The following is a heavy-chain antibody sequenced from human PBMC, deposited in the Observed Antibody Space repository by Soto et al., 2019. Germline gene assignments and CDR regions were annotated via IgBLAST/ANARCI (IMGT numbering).Heavy chain of an antibody. CDR3: AHRPSYCSGGSCYSGFDY. CDR1: GYSLSTSGVG. Sequence: QITLKESGPTLVKPTQTLTLTCTFSGYSLSTSGVGVGWIRQPPGKALEWLALIYWDDDKRYSPSLKSRLTITKDTSKNQVVLTLTNMDPVDTATYYCAHRPSYCSGGSCYSGFDYWGQGTLVTVSS. CDR2: IYWDDDK. J-gene: IGHJ4*02. V-gene: IGHV2-5*02. D-gene: IGHD2-15*01.